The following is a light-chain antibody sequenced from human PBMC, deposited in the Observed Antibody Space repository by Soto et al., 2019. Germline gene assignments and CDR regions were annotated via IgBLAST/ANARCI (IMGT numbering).Light chain of an antibody. CDR1: QSINIY. V-gene: IGKV1-39*01. J-gene: IGKJ4*01. CDR3: QQSFSTTQT. CDR2: VAS. Sequence: DIQMTQSPSSLSASVGDSVTITCRASQSINIYLSWYQQKPGKAPKLLINVASTLQGGVPSRFSGSGSGTEFTLAISSLQPEDSATYYCQQSFSTTQTFGGGPKVHIX.